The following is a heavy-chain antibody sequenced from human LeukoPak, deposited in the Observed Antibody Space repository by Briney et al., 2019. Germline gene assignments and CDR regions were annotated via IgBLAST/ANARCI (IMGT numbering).Heavy chain of an antibody. CDR3: ATWAYYYGSGFDP. J-gene: IGHJ5*02. Sequence: SETLSLTCTVSGGSISSGAYYWSWIRQRPGKGLEWIGYIYYSGSTYYNPSLKSRVTISVDTSKNQFSLKLSSVTAADTAMYYCATWAYYYGSGFDPWGQGTLVTVSS. V-gene: IGHV4-31*03. CDR1: GGSISSGAYY. CDR2: IYYSGST. D-gene: IGHD3-10*01.